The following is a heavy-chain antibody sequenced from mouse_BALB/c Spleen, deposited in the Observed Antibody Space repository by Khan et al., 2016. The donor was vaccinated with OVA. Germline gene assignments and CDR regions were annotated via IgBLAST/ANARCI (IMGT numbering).Heavy chain of an antibody. V-gene: IGHV5-6*01. Sequence: EVELVESGGDLVKPGGSLKLSCAASGFTFSTYGMSWVRQTPVKRLEWVAALSSGGSYTYYPDSVKGRFIISRDNAKNTLYLQMSSLKSEDTAMYYCTRLAYYYNSEGFAYWGQGTLVTVSA. CDR1: GFTFSTYG. D-gene: IGHD1-1*01. J-gene: IGHJ3*01. CDR2: LSSGGSYT. CDR3: TRLAYYYNSEGFAY.